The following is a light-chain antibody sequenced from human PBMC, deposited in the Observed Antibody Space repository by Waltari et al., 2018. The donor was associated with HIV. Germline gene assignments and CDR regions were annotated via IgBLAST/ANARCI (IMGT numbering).Light chain of an antibody. CDR1: SRDVGGYNY. Sequence: QSALTQPPSASGSPGQSVTIYCTGTSRDVGGYNYVSWYQQHPGKAPKLIIYEVSKRPSGVPDRFSGSKSGNTASLTVSGLQAEDEADYYCSSYAASLFVFGTGTKVTVL. V-gene: IGLV2-8*01. CDR3: SSYAASLFV. J-gene: IGLJ1*01. CDR2: EVS.